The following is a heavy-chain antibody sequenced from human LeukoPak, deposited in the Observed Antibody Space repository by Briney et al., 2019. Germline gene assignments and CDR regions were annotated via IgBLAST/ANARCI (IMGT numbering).Heavy chain of an antibody. D-gene: IGHD3-10*01. J-gene: IGHJ6*03. V-gene: IGHV1-2*02. CDR3: ARYYGSGSYYNPYYYYYMDV. CDR2: INPNSGGT. CDR1: GYTFTGYY. Sequence: ASVKVSCEASGYTFTGYYMHWVRQAPGQGLEWMGWINPNSGGTNYAQKFQGRVTMTRDTSISTAYMELSRLRSDDTAVYYCARYYGSGSYYNPYYYYYMDVWGKGTTVTVSS.